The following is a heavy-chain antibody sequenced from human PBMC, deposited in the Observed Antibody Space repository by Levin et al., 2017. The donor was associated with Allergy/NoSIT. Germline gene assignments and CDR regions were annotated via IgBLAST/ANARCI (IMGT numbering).Heavy chain of an antibody. V-gene: IGHV3-30*04. CDR2: ISYDGSNK. CDR3: ARARGRYFDY. J-gene: IGHJ4*02. D-gene: IGHD1-26*01. CDR1: GFTFSSYA. Sequence: GESLKISCAASGFTFSSYAMHWVRQAPGKGLEWVAVISYDGSNKYYADSVKGRFTISRDNSKNTLYLQMNSLRAEDTAVYYCARARGRYFDYWGQGTLVTVSS.